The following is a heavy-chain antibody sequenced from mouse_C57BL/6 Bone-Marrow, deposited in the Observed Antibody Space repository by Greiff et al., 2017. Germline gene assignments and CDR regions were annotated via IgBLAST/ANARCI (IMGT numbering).Heavy chain of an antibody. V-gene: IGHV5-17*01. Sequence: EVKLVESGGGLVKPGGSLKLSCAASGFTFSDYGMHWVRQAPGKGLEWVAYSSSGSSTIYYADTVKGRFTISIDNAKNTLFLQMTSLRSEDTAMYYCAGGTRDYWGQGTTLTVSS. CDR3: AGGTRDY. CDR1: GFTFSDYG. J-gene: IGHJ2*01. D-gene: IGHD2-13*01. CDR2: SSSGSSTI.